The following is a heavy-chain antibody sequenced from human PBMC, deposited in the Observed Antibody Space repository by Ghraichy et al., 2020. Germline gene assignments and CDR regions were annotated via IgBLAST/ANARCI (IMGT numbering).Heavy chain of an antibody. J-gene: IGHJ4*02. Sequence: SETLSLTCTVSGGSISSGDNFWTWIRQPPGKGLEWIGYIYYSGSTYYNPSLKTRPIISVDTSRNQFYLKLRSVTAADTAVYYCARAAYFGSGSYYNDKWGQGTLVSVSA. V-gene: IGHV4-30-4*01. CDR1: GGSISSGDNF. CDR2: IYYSGST. CDR3: ARAAYFGSGSYYNDK. D-gene: IGHD3-10*01.